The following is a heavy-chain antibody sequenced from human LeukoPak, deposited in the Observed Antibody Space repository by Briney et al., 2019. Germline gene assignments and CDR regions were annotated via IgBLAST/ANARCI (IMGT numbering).Heavy chain of an antibody. Sequence: GGSLRLSCAASGFTFSSYGMHWVRQAPGKGLEWVAVISYDGSNKYYADSVKGRFTISRDNSKNTLCLQMNSLRAEDTAVYYCAKDDQHYGDYPGWFDPWGQGTLVTVSS. CDR3: AKDDQHYGDYPGWFDP. CDR2: ISYDGSNK. CDR1: GFTFSSYG. J-gene: IGHJ5*02. V-gene: IGHV3-30*18. D-gene: IGHD4-17*01.